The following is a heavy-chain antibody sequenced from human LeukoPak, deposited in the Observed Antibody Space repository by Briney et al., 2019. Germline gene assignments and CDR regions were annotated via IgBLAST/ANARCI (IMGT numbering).Heavy chain of an antibody. CDR3: ARGMDLLWFGAARYGMDV. V-gene: IGHV4-34*01. Sequence: KTSETLSLTCAVYGGSFSGYYWSWIRQPPGKGLEWIGEINHSGSTNYNPSLKSRVTISVDTSKNQFSLKLSSVTAADTAVYYCARGMDLLWFGAARYGMDVWGQGTTVTVSS. D-gene: IGHD3-10*01. CDR1: GGSFSGYY. J-gene: IGHJ6*02. CDR2: INHSGST.